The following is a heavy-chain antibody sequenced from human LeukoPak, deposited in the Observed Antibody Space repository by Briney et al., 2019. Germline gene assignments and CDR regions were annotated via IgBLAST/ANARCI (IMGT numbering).Heavy chain of an antibody. CDR2: ISGSGGST. V-gene: IGHV3-23*01. CDR3: AKSADYCSGGSCHSDY. Sequence: GGSLRFSCAASGFTFSSYAMSWVRQAPGKGLEWVSAISGSGGSTYYADSVKGRFTISRDNSKNTLYLQMNSLRAENTAVYYCAKSADYCSGGSCHSDYWGQGTLVTVSS. D-gene: IGHD2-15*01. CDR1: GFTFSSYA. J-gene: IGHJ4*02.